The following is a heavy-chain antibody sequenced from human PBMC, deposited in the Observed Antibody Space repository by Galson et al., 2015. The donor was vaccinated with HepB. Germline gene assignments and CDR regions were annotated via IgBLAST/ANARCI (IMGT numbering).Heavy chain of an antibody. D-gene: IGHD2-2*02. Sequence: QSGAEVKKPGESLKISCKGSGYSFTSYWISWVRQMPGKGLEWMGRIDPSDSYTNYSPSFQGHVTISADKSISTAYLQWSSLKASDTAMYYCATREDCSSTSCYMVVPDYYYYMDVWGKGTTVTVSS. CDR2: IDPSDSYT. J-gene: IGHJ6*03. CDR1: GYSFTSYW. CDR3: ATREDCSSTSCYMVVPDYYYYMDV. V-gene: IGHV5-10-1*01.